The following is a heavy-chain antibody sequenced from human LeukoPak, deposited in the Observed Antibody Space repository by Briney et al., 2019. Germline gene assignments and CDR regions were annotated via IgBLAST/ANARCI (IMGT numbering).Heavy chain of an antibody. D-gene: IGHD2-2*01. J-gene: IGHJ3*02. CDR2: IIPIFGTA. CDR1: GGTFSSYA. CDR3: ARGVDIVVVPAAPSQSFDI. V-gene: IGHV1-69*13. Sequence: ASVKVSCKASGGTFSSYAISWVRQAPGQGLEWMGGIIPIFGTANYAQKFQGRVTITADESTSTAYMELSSLRSEDTAVYYCARGVDIVVVPAAPSQSFDIWGQGTMVTVSS.